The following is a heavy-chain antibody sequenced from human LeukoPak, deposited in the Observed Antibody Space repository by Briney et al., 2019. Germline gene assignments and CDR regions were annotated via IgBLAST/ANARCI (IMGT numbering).Heavy chain of an antibody. D-gene: IGHD3-22*01. CDR2: IYSGGST. CDR3: ARDARYYYDSSGYYDYFDY. Sequence: GGSLRLSCAASGFTFSSYGMSWVRQAPGKGLEWVSVIYSGGSTYYADSVKGRFTISRDNSKNTLYLQMNSLRAEDTAVYYCARDARYYYDSSGYYDYFDYWGQGTLVTVSS. V-gene: IGHV3-53*01. CDR1: GFTFSSYG. J-gene: IGHJ4*02.